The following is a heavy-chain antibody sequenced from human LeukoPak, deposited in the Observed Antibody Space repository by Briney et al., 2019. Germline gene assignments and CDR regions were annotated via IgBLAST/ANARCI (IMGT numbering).Heavy chain of an antibody. D-gene: IGHD2-21*02. CDR3: ARLGYAEAYCGGDCYSPFYYYMDV. J-gene: IGHJ6*03. CDR2: IYYSGST. CDR1: GGSISSYY. Sequence: PSETLSLTCTVSGGSISSYYWSWIRQPLGKGLEWIGYIYYSGSTNYNPSLKSRVTISVDTSKNQFSLKLSSVTAADTAVYYCARLGYAEAYCGGDCYSPFYYYMDVWGKGTTVTVSS. V-gene: IGHV4-59*08.